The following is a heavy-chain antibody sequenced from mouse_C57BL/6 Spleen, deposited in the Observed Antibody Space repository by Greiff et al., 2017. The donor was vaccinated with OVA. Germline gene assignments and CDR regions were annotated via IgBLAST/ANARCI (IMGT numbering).Heavy chain of an antibody. CDR2: IDPSDSET. Sequence: VQLQQPGAELVRPGSSVTLSCKASGYTFTSYWMHWVKQRPIQGLEWIGNIDPSDSETHYNQKFKDKATLTVDKSSSTAYMQLSSLTSEDSAVYYCARWGNWVDYWGQGTTRTVSS. CDR3: ARWGNWVDY. V-gene: IGHV1-52*01. D-gene: IGHD4-1*01. CDR1: GYTFTSYW. J-gene: IGHJ2*01.